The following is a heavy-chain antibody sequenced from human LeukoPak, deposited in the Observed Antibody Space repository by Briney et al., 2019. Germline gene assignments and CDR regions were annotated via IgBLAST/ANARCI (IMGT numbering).Heavy chain of an antibody. CDR1: GFTFSSAW. D-gene: IGHD2-21*01. J-gene: IGHJ6*02. V-gene: IGHV3-74*01. Sequence: GGSLRLSCAAPGFTFSSAWMHWVRQTPGKGLVWVSRINSDGRSTNYADSVKGRFTTSRDNAKNMVNLQMNSLRAEDTAIYYCTRDYSYAMAVWGQGTTVTVSS. CDR2: INSDGRST. CDR3: TRDYSYAMAV.